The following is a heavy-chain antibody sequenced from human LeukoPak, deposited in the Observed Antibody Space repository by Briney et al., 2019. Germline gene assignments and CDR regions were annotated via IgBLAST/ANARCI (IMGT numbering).Heavy chain of an antibody. CDR1: GFTFSSYA. V-gene: IGHV3-30-3*01. J-gene: IGHJ4*02. CDR2: ISYDGSNK. Sequence: GGSLRLSCAASGFTFSSYAMHWVRQAPGKGLEWVAVISYDGSNKYYADSVKGRFTISRDSSKNTLYLQMNSLRAEDTAVYYCARGPSRWLEYYFDYWGRGTLVTVSS. CDR3: ARGPSRWLEYYFDY. D-gene: IGHD5-24*01.